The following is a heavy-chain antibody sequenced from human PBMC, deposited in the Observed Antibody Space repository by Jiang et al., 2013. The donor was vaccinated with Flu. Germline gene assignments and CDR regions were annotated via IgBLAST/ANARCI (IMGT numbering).Heavy chain of an antibody. D-gene: IGHD6-19*01. CDR3: YDQWPDSDY. V-gene: IGHV3-15*01. J-gene: IGHJ4*02. CDR2: IKSKTDGGTT. Sequence: WVRQAPGKGLEWLGRIKSKTDGGTTDYAASVKGRFTISRDDSKNTLYLQMNSLKTEDTAVYYCYDQWPDSDYWGQGTLVTVSS.